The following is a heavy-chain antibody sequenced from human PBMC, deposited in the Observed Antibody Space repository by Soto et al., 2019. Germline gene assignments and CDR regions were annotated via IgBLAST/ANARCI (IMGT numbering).Heavy chain of an antibody. CDR2: INAYNGNT. CDR3: ARDTLSVMGWFDP. Sequence: GASVKVSCKASGYTFTGYYMHWVRQAPGQGLEWMGWINAYNGNTNYAQKLQGRVTMTTDTSTSTAYMELRSLRSDDTAVYYCARDTLSVMGWFDPWGQGTLVTVSS. J-gene: IGHJ5*02. D-gene: IGHD2-8*01. CDR1: GYTFTGYY. V-gene: IGHV1-18*04.